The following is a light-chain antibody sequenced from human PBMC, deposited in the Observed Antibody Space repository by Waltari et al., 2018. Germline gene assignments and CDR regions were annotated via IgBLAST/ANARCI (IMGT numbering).Light chain of an antibody. CDR1: ISDVGYYNY. CDR2: DVN. CDR3: CSYAGNYLRV. J-gene: IGLJ2*01. Sequence: QSALTQPRSVSGSPGQSVTISCTGTISDVGYYNYVSWYQQQPGKAPKVISYDVNEPSSGLPHRFSGSKSGNTASLTISGLQAEDEADYYCCSYAGNYLRVFGGGTKLTVL. V-gene: IGLV2-11*01.